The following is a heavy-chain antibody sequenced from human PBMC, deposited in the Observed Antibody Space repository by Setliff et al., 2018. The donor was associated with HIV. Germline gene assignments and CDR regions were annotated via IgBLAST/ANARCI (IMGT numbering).Heavy chain of an antibody. V-gene: IGHV4-39*07. CDR3: ASARGPPLPVRDL. J-gene: IGHJ5*02. D-gene: IGHD3-10*01. CDR1: GGSISTTNYY. Sequence: SETLSLTCSVSGGSISTTNYYWGWVRQPPGKGLEWIGIIYYRGSAYYDLSLKSRVTLSVDTSKNSFSLNLTSVTAADTAVYFCASARGPPLPVRDLWGQGTLVTVSS. CDR2: IYYRGSA.